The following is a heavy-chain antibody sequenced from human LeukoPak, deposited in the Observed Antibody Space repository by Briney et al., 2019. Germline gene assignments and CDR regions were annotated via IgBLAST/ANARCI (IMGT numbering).Heavy chain of an antibody. D-gene: IGHD4-17*01. V-gene: IGHV1-8*01. CDR1: GYTFTSYV. CDR3: ARGSDYGDYNWFDP. CDR2: MNPNSGNT. J-gene: IGHJ5*02. Sequence: GASVKVSCKASGYTFTSYVINWVRQATGQGLEWMGWMNPNSGNTGYAQKFQGRVTMTRNTSISTAYMELSSLRSEDTAVYYCARGSDYGDYNWFDPWGQGTLVTVSS.